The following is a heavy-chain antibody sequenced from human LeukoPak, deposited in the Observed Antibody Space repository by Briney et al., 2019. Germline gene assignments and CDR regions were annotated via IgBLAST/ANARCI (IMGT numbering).Heavy chain of an antibody. CDR1: GFTFSSHA. CDR3: ARHGSWSFDY. CDR2: ITSGSGSNV. J-gene: IGHJ4*02. V-gene: IGHV3-23*01. D-gene: IGHD6-13*01. Sequence: GGCLRLSCAASGFTFSSHAMSWVRQAQGKGLEWVSAITSGSGSNVYYTDSLKGRFTISRDNSKNTLYLQMNSLRAEDTAVYYCARHGSWSFDYWGQGTLVTVSA.